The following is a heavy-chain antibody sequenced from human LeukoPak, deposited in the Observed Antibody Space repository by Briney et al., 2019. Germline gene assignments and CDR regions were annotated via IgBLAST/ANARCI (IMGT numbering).Heavy chain of an antibody. CDR1: GGSISSYY. D-gene: IGHD5-18*01. CDR3: ARAIQLDASYDY. CDR2: IYYSGST. J-gene: IGHJ4*02. Sequence: SETLSLTCTVSGGSISSYYWSWIRQPPGKGLEWIGYIYYSGSTNYNPSLKSRVTISVDTSKNQFSLKLGSVTAADTAVYYCARAIQLDASYDYWGQGTLVTVSS. V-gene: IGHV4-59*01.